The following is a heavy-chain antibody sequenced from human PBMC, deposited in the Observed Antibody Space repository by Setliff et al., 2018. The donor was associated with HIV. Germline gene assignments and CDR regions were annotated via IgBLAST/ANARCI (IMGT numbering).Heavy chain of an antibody. CDR3: ATALTANWNYEPHFDY. CDR1: GGTSSTFSSSA. Sequence: SVKVSCKASGGTSSTFSSSAISWVRQAPGQGLEWMGGVIPISGTPKYPQKFQGRVTITADDSTTTAYMELSRLKPDDTAIYYCATALTANWNYEPHFDYWGQGSLVTVSS. D-gene: IGHD1-7*01. V-gene: IGHV1-69*13. J-gene: IGHJ4*02. CDR2: VIPISGTP.